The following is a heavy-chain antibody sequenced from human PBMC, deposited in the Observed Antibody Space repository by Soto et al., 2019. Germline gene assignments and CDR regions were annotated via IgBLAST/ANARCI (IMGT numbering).Heavy chain of an antibody. J-gene: IGHJ4*02. V-gene: IGHV3-23*01. Sequence: EVQLLESGGALVQPGGSLRLSCAASGFTFSSYAMSWVRQAPGKGVEWVSLISGSGGGTYYADSVKGRFTISRDNSKNTLYLQMNSLRAEDTAVFYCAKHLSNGSPDYWGQGTLVTVSS. D-gene: IGHD2-15*01. CDR3: AKHLSNGSPDY. CDR1: GFTFSSYA. CDR2: ISGSGGGT.